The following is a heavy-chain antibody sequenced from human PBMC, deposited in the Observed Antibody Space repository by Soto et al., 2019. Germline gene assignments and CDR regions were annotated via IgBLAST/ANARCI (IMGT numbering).Heavy chain of an antibody. CDR2: INAGNGNT. Sequence: QVQLVQSGAEVKKPGASVKVSCKASGYTFTSYAMHWVRQAPGQRLEWMGWINAGNGNTKHSQKFQGRVTITRDTTASAAYMELSSLRSEDTAVYYCARVGIAAAAHFDYWGQGTLVTVSS. D-gene: IGHD6-13*01. CDR1: GYTFTSYA. V-gene: IGHV1-3*01. J-gene: IGHJ4*02. CDR3: ARVGIAAAAHFDY.